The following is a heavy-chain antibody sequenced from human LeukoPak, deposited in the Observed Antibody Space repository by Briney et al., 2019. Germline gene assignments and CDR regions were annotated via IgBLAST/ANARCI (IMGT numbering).Heavy chain of an antibody. V-gene: IGHV4-59*01. CDR1: GGSISSYY. J-gene: IGHJ6*03. CDR3: ARGQITMVRGVSVYYYYYMDV. D-gene: IGHD3-10*01. CDR2: IYYSGST. Sequence: SETLSLTCTVSGGSISSYYWSWIRQPPGKGLEWIGYIYYSGSTNYNPSLKSRVTISVDTRKNQFSLKLSSVTAADTAVYYCARGQITMVRGVSVYYYYYMDVWGKGTTVTVSS.